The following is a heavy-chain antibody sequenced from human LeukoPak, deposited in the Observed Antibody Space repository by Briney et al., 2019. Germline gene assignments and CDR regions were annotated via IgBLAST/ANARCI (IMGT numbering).Heavy chain of an antibody. Sequence: SETLSLTCTVSGGSISGSYWNWIRQPPGKGLEWIGNIYNSGTTDYNPSLKSRVTISLDTSKNQISLKLSSVTAADTAVYFCARDKGPYWYFDLRGRGTLVTVSS. CDR1: GGSISGSY. CDR3: ARDKGPYWYFDL. J-gene: IGHJ2*01. V-gene: IGHV4-59*01. CDR2: IYNSGTT.